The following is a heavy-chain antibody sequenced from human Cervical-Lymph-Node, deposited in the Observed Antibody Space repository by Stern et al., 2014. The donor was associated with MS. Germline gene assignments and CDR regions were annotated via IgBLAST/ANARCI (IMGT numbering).Heavy chain of an antibody. D-gene: IGHD3-22*01. V-gene: IGHV1-69*18. CDR2: IIPMFGTA. CDR3: ARARSSYDSSTHFDY. J-gene: IGHJ4*02. Sequence: VQLVESGAEVKKPGSSVRVSCKASGDTFSIYAFSWVRQAPGQGLEWMGRIIPMFGTANYAQKFLGRVTIIADESTGTTYLELSTLRYEDTAMYYCARARSSYDSSTHFDYWGQGTQVTVSS. CDR1: GDTFSIYA.